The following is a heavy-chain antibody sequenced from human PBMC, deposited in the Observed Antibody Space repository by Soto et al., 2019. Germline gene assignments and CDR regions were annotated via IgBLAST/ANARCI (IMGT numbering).Heavy chain of an antibody. D-gene: IGHD3-16*01. CDR1: GFTFSSNA. CDR2: ITCNSGRT. Sequence: GGSLRICCAASGFTFSSNAMNWVRQAPGKWLEWISSITCNSGRTDYAESVKSRFTVTRDNSKNILTLQMNSLRVEDTAVYYCAKHRLGGQFGPFDNWGQGXWVTVSS. CDR3: AKHRLGGQFGPFDN. V-gene: IGHV3-23*01. J-gene: IGHJ4*01.